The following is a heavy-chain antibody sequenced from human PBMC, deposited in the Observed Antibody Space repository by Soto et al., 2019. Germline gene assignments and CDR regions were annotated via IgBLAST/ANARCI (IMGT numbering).Heavy chain of an antibody. J-gene: IGHJ6*02. CDR2: ISYDGSNK. V-gene: IGHV3-30-3*01. Sequence: GGSLRLSCAASGFTFSSYAMHWVRQAPGKGLEWVAVISYDGSNKYYADSVKGRFTISRDNSKNTLYLQMNSLRAEDTAVYYCARDMRPGRDYYYYGMDVWGQATTVTVSS. CDR1: GFTFSSYA. D-gene: IGHD3-16*01. CDR3: ARDMRPGRDYYYYGMDV.